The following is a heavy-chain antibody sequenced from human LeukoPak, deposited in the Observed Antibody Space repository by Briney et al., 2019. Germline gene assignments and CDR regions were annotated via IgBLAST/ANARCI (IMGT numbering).Heavy chain of an antibody. CDR3: AREFEIFGVVIMEENWFDP. CDR1: GYTFTGYG. Sequence: GASVKVSCKASGYTFTGYGISWVRQAPGQGLEWMGWISAYNGNTNYAQKLQGRVTITRDTSASTAYMELSSLRSEDTAVYYRAREFEIFGVVIMEENWFDPWGQGTLVTVSS. D-gene: IGHD3-3*01. V-gene: IGHV1-18*01. J-gene: IGHJ5*02. CDR2: ISAYNGNT.